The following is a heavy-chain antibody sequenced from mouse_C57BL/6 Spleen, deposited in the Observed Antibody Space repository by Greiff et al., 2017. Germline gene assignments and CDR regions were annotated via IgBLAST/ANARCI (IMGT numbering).Heavy chain of an antibody. CDR1: GYAFTNYL. CDR3: ARLDSSAWFAY. J-gene: IGHJ3*01. Sequence: QVQLQQSGAELVRPGTSVKVSCKASGYAFTNYLIEWVKQRPGQGLEWIGVINPGSGGTNYNEKFKGKATLTADKASSTAYMQLSILTSEDSAVYFCARLDSSAWFAYWGQGTLVTVSA. D-gene: IGHD3-2*01. V-gene: IGHV1-54*01. CDR2: INPGSGGT.